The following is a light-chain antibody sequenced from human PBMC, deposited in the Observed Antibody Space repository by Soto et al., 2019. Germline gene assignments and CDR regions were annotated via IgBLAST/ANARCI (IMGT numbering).Light chain of an antibody. V-gene: IGLV2-8*01. CDR2: EVT. CDR1: ASDVGAYSY. Sequence: QSALTQPPSASGSLGQSVTISCTGTASDVGAYSYVSWYQQHPGKAPKLMIYEVTKRPSGVPDRFSGSKSGNTASLTVSGLQAEDEADYYCSSYAGSSTLYVFGTGTKVTVL. CDR3: SSYAGSSTLYV. J-gene: IGLJ1*01.